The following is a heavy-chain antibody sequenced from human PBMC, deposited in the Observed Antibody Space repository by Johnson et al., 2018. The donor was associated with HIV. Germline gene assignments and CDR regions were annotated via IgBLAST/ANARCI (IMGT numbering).Heavy chain of an antibody. Sequence: QEQLVESGGGVVQPGGSLRLSCAASAFTFSSFGMHWVRQAPGKGLEWVSFIRSDGINKYYADYVKGRFTISRDNSKNTLYLQMNSLRAEDTAVYYCAKGLSWGGDAFDIWGQGTMVTVSS. D-gene: IGHD7-27*01. CDR3: AKGLSWGGDAFDI. V-gene: IGHV3-30*02. J-gene: IGHJ3*02. CDR2: IRSDGINK. CDR1: AFTFSSFG.